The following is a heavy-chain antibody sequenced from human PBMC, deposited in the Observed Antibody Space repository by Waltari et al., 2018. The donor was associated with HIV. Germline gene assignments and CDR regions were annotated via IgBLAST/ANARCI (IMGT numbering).Heavy chain of an antibody. Sequence: EVQLVESGGGLVQPGGSLRLSCAASGFTFSRYWTHWVRPATGKGLVWVSRSNSDGSSTSYADSVKGRFTISRDNDKNTLYLQMNSLRAEDTAVYYCARAGRDGKLPPDYWGQGTLVTVSS. J-gene: IGHJ4*02. V-gene: IGHV3-74*01. CDR3: ARAGRDGKLPPDY. D-gene: IGHD1-7*01. CDR2: SNSDGSST. CDR1: GFTFSRYW.